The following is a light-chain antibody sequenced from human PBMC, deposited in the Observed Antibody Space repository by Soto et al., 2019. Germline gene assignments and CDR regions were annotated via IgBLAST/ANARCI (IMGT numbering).Light chain of an antibody. Sequence: DIQMTQSPSSLSASVGDRVTITCRASQGIGNYLAWYQQRPGKVPKLLIYAASTLQSGVPSRFSCSGSGPDFTLTISSLQPEDVATYYCQKYDHAPLTFGGWTKLEIK. J-gene: IGKJ4*01. CDR3: QKYDHAPLT. CDR2: AAS. CDR1: QGIGNY. V-gene: IGKV1-27*01.